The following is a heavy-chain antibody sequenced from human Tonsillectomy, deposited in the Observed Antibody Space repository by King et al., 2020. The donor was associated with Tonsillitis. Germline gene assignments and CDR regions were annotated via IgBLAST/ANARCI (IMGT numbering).Heavy chain of an antibody. CDR3: ARQTLSASNWFDP. CDR2: IYYSGCT. D-gene: IGHD1-26*01. V-gene: IGHV4-39*01. Sequence: QLQESGPGLVKPSETLSLTCTVSGGSISSSSYYLGWIRQPPGKGLEWIGSIYYSGCTYYNPSLKSRVTISVETSKNQFSLKLSSLTAADTAVYYCARQTLSASNWFDPWGQGTLVTVSS. J-gene: IGHJ5*02. CDR1: GGSISSSSYY.